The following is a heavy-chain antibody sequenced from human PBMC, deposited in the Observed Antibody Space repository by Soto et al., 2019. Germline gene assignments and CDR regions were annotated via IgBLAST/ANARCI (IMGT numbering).Heavy chain of an antibody. V-gene: IGHV1-46*01. Sequence: ASVKVSCKASGYTFTSYYMHWVRQAPGQGLEWMGIINPSGGSTSYAQKFQGRVTMTRDTSTSTVYMELSSLRSEDTAVYYCARVVSSEAGEVHAFDIWGQGTMVTVSS. J-gene: IGHJ3*02. CDR2: INPSGGST. CDR3: ARVVSSEAGEVHAFDI. D-gene: IGHD3-3*01. CDR1: GYTFTSYY.